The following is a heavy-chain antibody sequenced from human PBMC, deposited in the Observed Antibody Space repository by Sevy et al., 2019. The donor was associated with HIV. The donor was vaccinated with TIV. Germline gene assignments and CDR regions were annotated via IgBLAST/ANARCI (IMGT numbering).Heavy chain of an antibody. CDR2: ICNDGSNK. Sequence: QQSQTLSLTCAASGFPFSNYGMHWVRQAPGKGLEWVAVICNDGSNKYSADSVKGRFTISRDNSKNTLYLQMNSLRVEDTAVYFCATGGDFNDRGAKRDFDYWCQGTLVTVSS. CDR1: GFPFSNYG. CDR3: ATGGDFNDRGAKRDFDY. D-gene: IGHD2-21*02. V-gene: IGHV3-33*01. J-gene: IGHJ4*02.